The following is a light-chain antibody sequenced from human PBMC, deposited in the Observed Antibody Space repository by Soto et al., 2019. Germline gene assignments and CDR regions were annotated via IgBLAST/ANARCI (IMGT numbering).Light chain of an antibody. CDR2: DAS. CDR1: QTMSGW. CDR3: QQLFDSTIT. V-gene: IGKV1-5*01. J-gene: IGKJ5*01. Sequence: IQLTQSPSSVSASVGDRVTITCRASQTMSGWLAWYQQKPGKAPKLLIYDASSWESGVPSRFSATVSGTECSLTITSLKQEDGATYYCQQLFDSTITFGQGTRLEIK.